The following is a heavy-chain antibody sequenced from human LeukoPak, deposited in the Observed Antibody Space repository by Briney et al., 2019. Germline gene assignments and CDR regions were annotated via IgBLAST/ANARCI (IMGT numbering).Heavy chain of an antibody. D-gene: IGHD3-22*01. CDR2: IYHSGST. J-gene: IGHJ3*02. CDR3: ARAVANYYYDSSGPALDI. V-gene: IGHV4-4*02. Sequence: SETLSLTCAASGGSISSSNWWSWVRQPPGKGLEWIGEIYHSGSTNYNPSLKSRVTISVDKSKNQFSLKLSSVTAADTAVYYCARAVANYYYDSSGPALDIWGQGTMVTVSS. CDR1: GGSISSSNW.